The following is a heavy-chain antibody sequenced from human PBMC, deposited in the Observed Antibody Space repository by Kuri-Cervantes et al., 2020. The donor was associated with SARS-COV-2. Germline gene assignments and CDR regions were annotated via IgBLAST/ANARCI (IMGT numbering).Heavy chain of an antibody. D-gene: IGHD6-6*01. CDR1: GGTFSSYA. Sequence: SVKVSCKASGGTFSSYAISWVRQAPGQGLEWMGGIIPILGIANYAQKFQGRVTITADKSPSTAYMELSSLRSEDTAVYYCARAEAARPYYYYGMDVWGQGTTVTVSS. CDR3: ARAEAARPYYYYGMDV. V-gene: IGHV1-69*10. CDR2: IIPILGIA. J-gene: IGHJ6*02.